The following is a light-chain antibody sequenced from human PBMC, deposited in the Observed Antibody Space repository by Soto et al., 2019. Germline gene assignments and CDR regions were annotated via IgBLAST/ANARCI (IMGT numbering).Light chain of an antibody. V-gene: IGLV1-47*01. J-gene: IGLJ2*01. CDR3: AAWYDSLSGVV. CDR2: RND. CDR1: ISNLGSNF. Sequence: QTVVTQPPSASGTPGQRVTISCSGSISNLGSNFVFWYQQLPGSSPKLLFSRNDQRPSGVPDRFSGSKSGTSASLAISGLRSEDDADYHCAAWYDSLSGVVFGGGTKLTVL.